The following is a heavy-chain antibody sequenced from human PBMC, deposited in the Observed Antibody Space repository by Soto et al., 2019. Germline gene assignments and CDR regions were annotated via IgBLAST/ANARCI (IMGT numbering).Heavy chain of an antibody. Sequence: GASVKVSCKASGGTFSSYTISWVRQAPGQGLEWMGWVDPNGGGSNSAQKFQGSVTMTWDTSITTAYLDLTRLTTNDTATYFCATWVDYGDFEGFDFWGQGTVVTVSS. J-gene: IGHJ4*02. V-gene: IGHV1-2*04. CDR3: ATWVDYGDFEGFDF. D-gene: IGHD4-17*01. CDR1: GGTFSSYT. CDR2: VDPNGGGS.